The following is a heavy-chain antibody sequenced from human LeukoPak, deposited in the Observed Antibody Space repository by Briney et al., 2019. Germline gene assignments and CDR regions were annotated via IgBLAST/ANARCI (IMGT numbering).Heavy chain of an antibody. CDR1: GGSISSYY. CDR2: IYYSGST. CDR3: ARGYSGSYYNWFDP. J-gene: IGHJ5*02. V-gene: IGHV4-59*12. D-gene: IGHD1-26*01. Sequence: SETLSLTCTVSGGSISSYYWSWIRQPPGKGLEWIGYIYYSGSTNYNPSLKSRVTISVDTSKNQFSLKLSSVTAADTAVYYCARGYSGSYYNWFDPWGQGTLVTVSS.